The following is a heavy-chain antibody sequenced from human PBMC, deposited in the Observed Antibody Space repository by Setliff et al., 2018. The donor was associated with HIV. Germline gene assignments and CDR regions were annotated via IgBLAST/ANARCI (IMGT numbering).Heavy chain of an antibody. Sequence: GSLRLSCAASGFPFSSDAMHWVRQAPGKGLEWVAVISHDGRNTYYVDSVKGRFTVSRDNSKNTLYLQMNSLRAEDTAVYYCVRDRHIVARYFDNWGQGTLVTVSS. CDR1: GFPFSSDA. D-gene: IGHD6-6*01. V-gene: IGHV3-30*03. CDR2: ISHDGRNT. CDR3: VRDRHIVARYFDN. J-gene: IGHJ4*02.